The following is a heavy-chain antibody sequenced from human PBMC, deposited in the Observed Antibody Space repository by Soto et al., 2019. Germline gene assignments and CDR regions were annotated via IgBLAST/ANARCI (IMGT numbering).Heavy chain of an antibody. CDR3: ARDLEAADVFDF. V-gene: IGHV3-21*06. J-gene: IGHJ3*01. CDR1: GFTFINYN. CDR2: IGSRGSSYR. Sequence: EVQLVESGGDLVKPGGSLRLSCAVSGFTFINYNMNWVRQAPGKGLEWVASIGSRGSSYRYYADPVKGRFTISRDIANNSLYLQMDSLRVDDTGVYYCARDLEAADVFDFWGQGTMVTVSS. D-gene: IGHD6-13*01.